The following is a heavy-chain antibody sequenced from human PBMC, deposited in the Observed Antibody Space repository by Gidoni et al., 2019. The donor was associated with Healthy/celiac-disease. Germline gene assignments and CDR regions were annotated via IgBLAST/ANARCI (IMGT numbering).Heavy chain of an antibody. Sequence: QVQLVESGGGWVQPGRSLRLTCAASGFTFSSDGMHWVRPAPGKGLGCVAVIWYDGSNKYYADSVKGLVTISRDNSKNTLYLQMNSLRAEDTAVYYCARDSVVVTALDYWGQGTLVTVSS. V-gene: IGHV3-33*01. J-gene: IGHJ4*02. CDR2: IWYDGSNK. CDR3: ARDSVVVTALDY. D-gene: IGHD2-21*02. CDR1: GFTFSSDG.